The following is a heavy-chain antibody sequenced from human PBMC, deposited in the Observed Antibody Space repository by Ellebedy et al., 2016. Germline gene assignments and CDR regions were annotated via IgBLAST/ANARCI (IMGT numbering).Heavy chain of an antibody. J-gene: IGHJ6*02. CDR1: GFVFSTYP. V-gene: IGHV3-30*04. CDR2: ISDDGSEK. D-gene: IGHD3-16*02. Sequence: GESLKISCATSGFVFSTYPMNWVRQAPGKGLEWVAVISDDGSEKYYGDSVEGRFTISRDNSKIKVYLQMNSLRAEDTAVYYCAKVRGPYSFYQYDMDVWGQGTAVTVSS. CDR3: AKVRGPYSFYQYDMDV.